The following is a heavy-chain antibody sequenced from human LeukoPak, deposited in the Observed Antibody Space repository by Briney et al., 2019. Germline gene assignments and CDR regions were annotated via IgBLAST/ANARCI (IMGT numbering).Heavy chain of an antibody. D-gene: IGHD3-10*01. CDR3: TRDQVVRGVISALDI. CDR1: GYTFSSYA. J-gene: IGHJ3*02. CDR2: INPGNGYT. V-gene: IGHV1-3*01. Sequence: ASVKVSCKASGYTFSSYALHWVRQAPGQRLECMGWINPGNGYTEYSQKFQGRVTMTRDTSANTAYMELSSLRSEDTAVYYCTRDQVVRGVISALDIWGQGTMVTISS.